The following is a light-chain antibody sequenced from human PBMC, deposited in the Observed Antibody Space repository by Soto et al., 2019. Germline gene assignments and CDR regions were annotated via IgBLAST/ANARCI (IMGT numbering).Light chain of an antibody. CDR3: QQSYSTPPT. V-gene: IGKV1-5*01. J-gene: IGKJ1*01. CDR1: QSIGTW. Sequence: DIQMNQSPSTLSASVGDRVTITCRASQSIGTWVARYQQKPGEAPKFLIYDVSTLDSGVPSRFSGSGSGTEFTLTISGLQPDDFATYYCQQSYSTPPTFGQGTKVDNK. CDR2: DVS.